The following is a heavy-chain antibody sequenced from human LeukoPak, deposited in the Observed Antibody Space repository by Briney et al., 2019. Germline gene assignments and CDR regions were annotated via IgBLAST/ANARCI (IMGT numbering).Heavy chain of an antibody. V-gene: IGHV3-23*01. J-gene: IGHJ4*02. Sequence: PGGSLRLSCAASGFTFSDYAMTWVRQAPGKGLEWVATISGSGVMTYYADSVKGRFTVSRDNSKNTLYLQMNSLRAEDTAVYYCAREGAVRWELPVAYFDYWGQGTLVTVSS. CDR2: ISGSGVMT. CDR3: AREGAVRWELPVAYFDY. D-gene: IGHD1-26*01. CDR1: GFTFSDYA.